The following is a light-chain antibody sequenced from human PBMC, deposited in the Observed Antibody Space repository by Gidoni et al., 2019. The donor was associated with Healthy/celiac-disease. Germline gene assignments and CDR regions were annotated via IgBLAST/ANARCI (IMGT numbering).Light chain of an antibody. CDR2: EGS. CDR1: SSDVGSYNL. J-gene: IGLJ2*01. CDR3: CSYAGSSTSVV. V-gene: IGLV2-23*01. Sequence: SALTQPASVSGSPGQSITISCTGTSSDVGSYNLVSWYQQHPGKAPKLMIYEGSKWPSGVSNRFSGSKSGNTASLTISGLQAEDEADYYCCSYAGSSTSVVFGGGTKLTVL.